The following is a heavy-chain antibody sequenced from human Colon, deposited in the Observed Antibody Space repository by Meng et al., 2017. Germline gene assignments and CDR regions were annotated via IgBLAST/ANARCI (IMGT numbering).Heavy chain of an antibody. V-gene: IGHV3-53*02. D-gene: IGHD1-26*01. CDR3: ARNSGSYPYYFDY. Sequence: VQVVETGGVLILPGVCLRFSCAASGLTVNRYYLTWVRQGPGMGLQWVSIIYSGGSIYHADSVKGRFTISRDNSKNTLHLQMNSLRAEDTAVYYCARNSGSYPYYFDYWGQGALVTVSS. CDR1: GLTVNRYY. J-gene: IGHJ4*02. CDR2: IYSGGSI.